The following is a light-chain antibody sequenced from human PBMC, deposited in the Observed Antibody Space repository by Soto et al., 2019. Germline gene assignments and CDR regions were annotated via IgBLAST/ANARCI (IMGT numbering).Light chain of an antibody. Sequence: EIVLTQSPATLSLSPGDRATLSCRASQSVSSSLAWYQQKPGQAPRLLIYDASNRATAIPARFSGSGSGTDFTLTISSLEPEDFAFYYCQQRSNWPPEYTFGQGTKLEIK. J-gene: IGKJ2*01. CDR2: DAS. CDR3: QQRSNWPPEYT. CDR1: QSVSSS. V-gene: IGKV3-11*01.